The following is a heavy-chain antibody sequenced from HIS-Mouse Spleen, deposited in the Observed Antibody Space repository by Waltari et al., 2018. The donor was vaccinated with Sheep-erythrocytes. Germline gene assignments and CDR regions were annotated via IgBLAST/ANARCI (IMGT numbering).Heavy chain of an antibody. CDR1: GGSFSGYY. D-gene: IGHD6-6*01. CDR2: INHSGST. CDR3: AERRGTAARPGGAFDI. V-gene: IGHV4-34*01. J-gene: IGHJ3*02. Sequence: QVQLQQWGAGLLKPSETLSLTCAVYGGSFSGYYWSWIRQPPGTGLEWIGEINHSGSTNYNPSRKSRVTISVDTSKNQFSLKLSSVTAADTAVYYCAERRGTAARPGGAFDIWGQGTMVTVSS.